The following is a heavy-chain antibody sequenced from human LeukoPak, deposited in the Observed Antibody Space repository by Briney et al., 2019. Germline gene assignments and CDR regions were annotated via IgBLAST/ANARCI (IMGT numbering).Heavy chain of an antibody. J-gene: IGHJ5*02. D-gene: IGHD3-10*01. CDR3: ARDPVYGSGSYWWFDP. Sequence: SETLSLTCAVSGGSISSSNWWSWVRQPPGKGLEWIGEIYHSGSTNYNPSLKSRVTISVDKSKNQFSLKLSSVTAADTAVYYCARDPVYGSGSYWWFDPWGQGTLVTVSS. V-gene: IGHV4-4*02. CDR2: IYHSGST. CDR1: GGSISSSNW.